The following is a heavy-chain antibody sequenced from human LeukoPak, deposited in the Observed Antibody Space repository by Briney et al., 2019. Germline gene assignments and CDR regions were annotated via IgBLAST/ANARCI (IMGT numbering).Heavy chain of an antibody. D-gene: IGHD6-13*01. CDR1: GGSISSSSYY. V-gene: IGHV4-61*01. Sequence: TSETLSLTCTVSGGSISSSSYYWGWIRQPPGKGLEWIGYIYYSGSTNYNPSLKSRVTISVDTSKNQFSLKLSSVTAADTAVYYCARERLAGIDYWGQGTLVTVSS. CDR2: IYYSGST. J-gene: IGHJ4*02. CDR3: ARERLAGIDY.